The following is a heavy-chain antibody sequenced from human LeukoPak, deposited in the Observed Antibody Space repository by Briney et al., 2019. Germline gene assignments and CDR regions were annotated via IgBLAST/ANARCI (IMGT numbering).Heavy chain of an antibody. CDR1: GFIFSTYD. V-gene: IGHV3-13*01. J-gene: IGHJ6*02. D-gene: IGHD6-6*01. CDR3: TREWRGIASHYHGMDV. CDR2: IGTNGDS. Sequence: GGSLRLSCAASGFIFSTYDMYWVRQAAGKGLEWVSTIGTNGDSYYSDSVKGRFTISRGDAKNSLYLQMMSLRAEDTAVYYCTREWRGIASHYHGMDVRGQGTAVTVSS.